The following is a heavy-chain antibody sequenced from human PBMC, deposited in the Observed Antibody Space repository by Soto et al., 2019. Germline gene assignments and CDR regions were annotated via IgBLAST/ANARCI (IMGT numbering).Heavy chain of an antibody. J-gene: IGHJ4*02. V-gene: IGHV4-59*01. CDR2: IYYSGNT. Sequence: ETLSLTCTVSGGSISSYYWSWIRQPPGKGLEWIGYIYYSGNTNYNPSLKSRVTISVDTSKNQFSLKLSSVTAADTAVYYCGRGEVDRYNWNYGIDYWGQGTLVTVSS. CDR1: GGSISSYY. D-gene: IGHD1-7*01. CDR3: GRGEVDRYNWNYGIDY.